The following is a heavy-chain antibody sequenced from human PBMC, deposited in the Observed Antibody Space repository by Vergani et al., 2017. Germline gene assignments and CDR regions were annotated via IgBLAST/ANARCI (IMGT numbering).Heavy chain of an antibody. CDR2: IYYSGST. D-gene: IGHD5-24*01. J-gene: IGHJ3*02. CDR1: GGSISSGGYY. CDR3: ARDSRNYVEMALGAFDI. V-gene: IGHV4-31*03. Sequence: QVQLQESGPGLVKPSQTLSLTCTVSGGSISSGGYYWSWIRQHPWKGLEWIGYIYYSGSTYYNPSLKRRVTISVDTYKNQFSLKLSSVTAADTAVYYCARDSRNYVEMALGAFDIWGQGTMVTVSS.